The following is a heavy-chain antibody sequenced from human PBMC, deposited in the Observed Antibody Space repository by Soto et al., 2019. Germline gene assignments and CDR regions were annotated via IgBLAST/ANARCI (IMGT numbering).Heavy chain of an antibody. CDR1: GFTFSNYG. J-gene: IGHJ4*02. V-gene: IGHV3-23*01. CDR3: AKGHLGSGYVRQPFDY. D-gene: IGHD5-12*01. CDR2: MSGSGDGI. Sequence: EVQLLESGGGLVQRGGSLSLSCAASGFTFSNYGMSWVRQAPGKGLEWASAMSGSGDGIYYADSVKGRFTISRDNSKNTLYLEMNSLRAEDTAVYYCAKGHLGSGYVRQPFDYWGQGTLVTVSS.